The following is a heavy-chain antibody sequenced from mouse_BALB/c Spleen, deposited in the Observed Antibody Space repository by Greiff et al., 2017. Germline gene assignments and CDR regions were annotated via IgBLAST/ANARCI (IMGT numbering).Heavy chain of an antibody. CDR2: IYPSDSYT. V-gene: IGHV1-69*02. CDR3: TRYRDDYDEDAMDY. J-gene: IGHJ4*01. Sequence: QVQLKQPGAELVRPGASVKLSCKASGYTFTSYWINWVKQRPGQGLEWIGNIYPSDSYTNYNQKFKDKATLTVDKSSSTAYMQLSSPTSEDSAVYYCTRYRDDYDEDAMDYWGQGTSVTVSS. CDR1: GYTFTSYW. D-gene: IGHD2-4*01.